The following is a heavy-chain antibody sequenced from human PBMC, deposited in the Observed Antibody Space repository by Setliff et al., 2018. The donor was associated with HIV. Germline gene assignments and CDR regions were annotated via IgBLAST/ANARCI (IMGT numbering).Heavy chain of an antibody. CDR1: GGSISSGFS. V-gene: IGHV4-38-2*02. CDR2: IYQSGSI. CDR3: ARPRRVRSRAWYWFDI. Sequence: SETLSLTCTVSGGSISSGFSRAWIRQPPGQGPQWIGSIYQSGSIYYNPSLQSRVTISVDSSKNQFSLNLFSVTAADTAVYHCARPRRVRSRAWYWFDIWGQGTLVTVSS. J-gene: IGHJ5*02. D-gene: IGHD6-19*01.